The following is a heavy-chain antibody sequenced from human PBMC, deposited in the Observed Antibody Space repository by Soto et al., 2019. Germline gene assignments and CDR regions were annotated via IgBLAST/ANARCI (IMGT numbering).Heavy chain of an antibody. CDR1: GFTFSSYW. Sequence: EVQLVESGGGLVQPGGSLRLSCAASGFTFSSYWMHWVRQAPGKGLVWVSRINSDGSSTSYADSVTGRFTISRDNAKNTMYLQMNSLRAEDTAVYYCARARAIAAAGISWFDPWGQGTLVTVSS. D-gene: IGHD6-13*01. CDR3: ARARAIAAAGISWFDP. J-gene: IGHJ5*02. CDR2: INSDGSST. V-gene: IGHV3-74*01.